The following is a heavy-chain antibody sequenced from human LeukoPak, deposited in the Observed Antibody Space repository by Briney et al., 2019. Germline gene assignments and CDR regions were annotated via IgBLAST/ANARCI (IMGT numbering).Heavy chain of an antibody. D-gene: IGHD2-15*01. Sequence: GASVKVSCMASGYTFTSYVINWVRQAPGQGFEWMGWISPYNGNTNYAQKLQGRVTMTADISTSTAYIELRSLRSDDTAVYHCARGGSRMVTYGSLDYWGQGSLVTVSS. J-gene: IGHJ4*02. CDR1: GYTFTSYV. CDR2: ISPYNGNT. CDR3: ARGGSRMVTYGSLDY. V-gene: IGHV1-18*01.